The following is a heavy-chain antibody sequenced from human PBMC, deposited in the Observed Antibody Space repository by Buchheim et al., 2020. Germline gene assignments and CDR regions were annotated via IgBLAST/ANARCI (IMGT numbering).Heavy chain of an antibody. D-gene: IGHD3-10*01. Sequence: QVQLVESGGGVVQPGRSLRLSCAASGFTFSSYGMHWVRQAPGKGLEWVAVIWYDGSNKYYAESVKGRFTISRANSKNTLYLQMNSLRAEDTAVYYCARDFQRITMVRGVALDFDYWGQGTL. J-gene: IGHJ4*02. CDR1: GFTFSSYG. CDR2: IWYDGSNK. CDR3: ARDFQRITMVRGVALDFDY. V-gene: IGHV3-33*01.